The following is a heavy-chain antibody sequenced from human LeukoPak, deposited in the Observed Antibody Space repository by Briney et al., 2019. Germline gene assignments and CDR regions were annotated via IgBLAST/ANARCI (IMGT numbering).Heavy chain of an antibody. CDR2: VATDGAGP. D-gene: IGHD4-23*01. V-gene: IGHV3-74*01. Sequence: GGSLRLSCAASGFIFSNYWMHWVCQSPGKGLVWVSRVATDGAGPSYADSVKGRFTISRDNARNILYLQMNSLSVEDTAVYYCARDLGPYGGNPGGSWGQGTLVTVSS. J-gene: IGHJ5*02. CDR1: GFIFSNYW. CDR3: ARDLGPYGGNPGGS.